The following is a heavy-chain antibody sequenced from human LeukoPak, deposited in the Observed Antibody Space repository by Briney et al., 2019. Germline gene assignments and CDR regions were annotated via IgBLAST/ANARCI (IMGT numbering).Heavy chain of an antibody. CDR1: GGSISSTNYY. D-gene: IGHD3-10*01. CDR3: ARHYYAGSGTYRPFDY. Sequence: SETLSLTCTVSGGSISSTNYYWGWIRQPPGKGLEWIGSIYSDGTYYNPSLKSRIAMSVDTSKNQFSLRLRSVTATDTAVYYCARHYYAGSGTYRPFDYWGQGTLVTVAS. J-gene: IGHJ4*02. CDR2: IYSDGT. V-gene: IGHV4-39*01.